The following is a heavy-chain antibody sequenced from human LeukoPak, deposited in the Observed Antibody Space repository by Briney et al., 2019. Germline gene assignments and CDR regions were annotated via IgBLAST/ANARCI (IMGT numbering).Heavy chain of an antibody. CDR3: ARQTDYGSGSPVSWFDP. Sequence: SETLSLTFTVSGGSISSGSYYWSWIRQPAGKGLEWIGRIYTSGSTNYNPSLKSRVTISVDTSKNQFSLRLSSVTAADTAVYYCARQTDYGSGSPVSWFDPWGQGTLVTVSS. CDR2: IYTSGST. V-gene: IGHV4-61*02. J-gene: IGHJ5*02. CDR1: GGSISSGSYY. D-gene: IGHD3-10*01.